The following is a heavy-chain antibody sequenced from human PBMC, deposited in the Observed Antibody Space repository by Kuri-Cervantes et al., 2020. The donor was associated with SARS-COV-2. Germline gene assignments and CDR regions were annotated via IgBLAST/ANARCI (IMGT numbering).Heavy chain of an antibody. J-gene: IGHJ6*03. CDR2: IYTSGST. V-gene: IGHV4-4*07. D-gene: IGHD2-2*02. Sequence: GSLRLSCTVSGGSISSYYWSWIRQPAGKGLEWIGRIYTSGSTNYNPSLKSRVTMSVDTSKNQFSLKLSSVTAADTAVYYCARVEADIVVVPAAIEPGYYYYYMDVWGKGTTVTVSS. CDR3: ARVEADIVVVPAAIEPGYYYYYMDV. CDR1: GGSISSYY.